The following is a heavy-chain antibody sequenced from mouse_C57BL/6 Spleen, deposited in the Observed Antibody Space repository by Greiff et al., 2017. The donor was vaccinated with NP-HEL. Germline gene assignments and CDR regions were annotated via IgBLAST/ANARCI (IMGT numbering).Heavy chain of an antibody. CDR2: IDPEDGET. Sequence: EVQVVESGAELVKPGASVKLSCTASGFNIKDYYMHWVKQRTEQGLEWIGRIDPEDGETKYAPKFQGKATITADTSSNTAYLQLSSLTSEDTAVYYCARSTVVAYYAMDYWGQGTSVTVSS. J-gene: IGHJ4*01. D-gene: IGHD1-1*01. CDR1: GFNIKDYY. CDR3: ARSTVVAYYAMDY. V-gene: IGHV14-2*01.